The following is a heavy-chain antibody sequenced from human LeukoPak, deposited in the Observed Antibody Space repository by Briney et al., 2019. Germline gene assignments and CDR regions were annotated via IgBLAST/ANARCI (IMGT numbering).Heavy chain of an antibody. V-gene: IGHV3-23*01. CDR1: GFTFSSYS. J-gene: IGHJ3*02. Sequence: GGSLRLSCAASGFTFSSYSMNWVRQAPGKGLEWLAAISEGSVQTYYAGSVKGRFAISRDNSKNTLYLRMISLRAEDTALYYCAKGYSGYDYWAFDIWGQGTMVTVSS. CDR2: ISEGSVQT. D-gene: IGHD5-12*01. CDR3: AKGYSGYDYWAFDI.